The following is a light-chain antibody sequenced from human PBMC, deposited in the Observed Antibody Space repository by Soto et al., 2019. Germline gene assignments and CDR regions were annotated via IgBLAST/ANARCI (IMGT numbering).Light chain of an antibody. V-gene: IGKV3-20*01. J-gene: IGKJ2*01. Sequence: IVLTQSPGTLSLSPGERASLSCRASKTVSGSYLAWYQHKPGQAPRLLIHGASTRATGIPDRFSGSGSGTDFTLTISRLEHEDFVVYYCQHHGNSAYTFGQGTKLEIK. CDR1: KTVSGSY. CDR2: GAS. CDR3: QHHGNSAYT.